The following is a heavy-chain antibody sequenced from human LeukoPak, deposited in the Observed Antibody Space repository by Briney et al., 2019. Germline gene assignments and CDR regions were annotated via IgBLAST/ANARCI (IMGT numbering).Heavy chain of an antibody. CDR2: ISGSGGST. CDR3: ARAAHPGDSSGYYLTTSFDS. J-gene: IGHJ4*01. D-gene: IGHD3-22*01. V-gene: IGHV3-23*01. CDR1: GFTFSSYS. Sequence: GGSLRLSCAASGFTFSSYSMSWVRQAPGKGLEWVAGISGSGGSTYYADSVKGRFAISRDNSKNTLYLQMNSLRAEDTAVYYCARAAHPGDSSGYYLTTSFDSWGHGTLVTVSS.